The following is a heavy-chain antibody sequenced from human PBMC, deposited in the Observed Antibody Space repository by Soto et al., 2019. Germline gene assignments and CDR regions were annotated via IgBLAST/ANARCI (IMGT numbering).Heavy chain of an antibody. D-gene: IGHD2-2*01. Sequence: GGSLRLSCAASGFTFDDYTMHWVRQAPGKGLEWVSLISWDGGSTYYADSVKGRFTISRDNSKNSLYLQMNSLRTEDTALYYCAKARSTGYYYYGMDVWGQGTTVTVSS. V-gene: IGHV3-43*01. CDR1: GFTFDDYT. CDR3: AKARSTGYYYYGMDV. J-gene: IGHJ6*02. CDR2: ISWDGGST.